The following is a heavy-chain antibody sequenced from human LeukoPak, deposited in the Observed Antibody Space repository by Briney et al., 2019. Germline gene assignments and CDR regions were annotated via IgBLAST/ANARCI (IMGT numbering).Heavy chain of an antibody. CDR2: IYPSDSDT. J-gene: IGHJ4*02. CDR3: ARQYSSSWHQYRGFDY. V-gene: IGHV5-51*01. CDR1: GYRFTSYW. Sequence: GESLQISFKGSGYRFTSYWIGWVRPMPGKGLEWMAIIYPSDSDTRYSPSFQGQVTISADKSISTAYLKWSSLKASDTDMYYCARQYSSSWHQYRGFDYWGQGTLVTVS. D-gene: IGHD6-13*01.